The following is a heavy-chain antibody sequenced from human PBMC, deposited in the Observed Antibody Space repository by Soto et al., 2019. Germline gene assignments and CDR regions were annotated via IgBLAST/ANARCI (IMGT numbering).Heavy chain of an antibody. Sequence: EVQLFESGGGLVQPGGSLRLSCAASGFTFTSYAMTWVRQAPGKGLEWVSAITGGGDSTYYADSVRGRFTISRDNSKNTLYLQMDSLGAEDTAVYSCACQAGGKYLPYFDSWGQGTLVTVSS. CDR3: ACQAGGKYLPYFDS. CDR2: ITGGGDST. V-gene: IGHV3-23*01. CDR1: GFTFTSYA. J-gene: IGHJ4*02. D-gene: IGHD3-10*01.